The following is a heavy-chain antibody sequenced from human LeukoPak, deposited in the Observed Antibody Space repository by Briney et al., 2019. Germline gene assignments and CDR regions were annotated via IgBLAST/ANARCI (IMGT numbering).Heavy chain of an antibody. Sequence: SETLSLTCTVSGGSISSYYWSWIRQPPGKCLECIGYIYYRSTNYNPSLKSRVTISIDTSKNQLSLKLSSVTAADTAVYYCARQYDYDGYYYAHFDYWGQGTLVTVS. CDR2: IYYRST. J-gene: IGHJ4*02. CDR3: ARQYDYDGYYYAHFDY. D-gene: IGHD3-22*01. CDR1: GGSISSYY. V-gene: IGHV4-59*08.